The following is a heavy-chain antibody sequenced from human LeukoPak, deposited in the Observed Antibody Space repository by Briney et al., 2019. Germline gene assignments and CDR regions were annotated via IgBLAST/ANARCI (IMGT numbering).Heavy chain of an antibody. CDR2: ISGSGGST. Sequence: GGSLRLSCAASGFTFSSYGMHWVRQAPGKGLEWVTAISGSGGSTYYADSVKGRFTISRDNSKNTLYLQMNSLRAEDTAVYYCAKGQYYGSGSGYWGQGTLVTVSS. D-gene: IGHD3-10*01. CDR3: AKGQYYGSGSGY. CDR1: GFTFSSYG. V-gene: IGHV3-23*01. J-gene: IGHJ4*02.